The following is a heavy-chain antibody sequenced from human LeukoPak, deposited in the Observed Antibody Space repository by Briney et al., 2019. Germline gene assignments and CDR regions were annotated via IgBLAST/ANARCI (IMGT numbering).Heavy chain of an antibody. D-gene: IGHD6-13*01. CDR2: IIPIFGTA. CDR3: ARDARQQLVERFDY. Sequence: ASVKVSCKASGGTFSSYAISWVRQAPGQGLEWMGGIIPIFGTANYAQKFQGRVTITTDESTSTAYMELSSLRSEDTAVYYCARDARQQLVERFDYWGQGTLVTVSS. V-gene: IGHV1-69*05. J-gene: IGHJ4*02. CDR1: GGTFSSYA.